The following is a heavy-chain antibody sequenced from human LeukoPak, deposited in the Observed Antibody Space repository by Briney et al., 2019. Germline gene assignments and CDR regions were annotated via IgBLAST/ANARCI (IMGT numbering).Heavy chain of an antibody. V-gene: IGHV3-21*03. CDR2: ISSSSSYI. J-gene: IGHJ4*02. CDR1: GFTFSSYS. D-gene: IGHD1-26*01. CDR3: ARDPVVGVLGGYYFDY. Sequence: KAGGSLRLSCAASGFTFSSYSMNWVRQAPGKGLEWVASISSSSSYIYYPDSVKGRFTISRDNAKNSLYLQMNSLRAEDTAVYYCARDPVVGVLGGYYFDYWGQGTLVTVSS.